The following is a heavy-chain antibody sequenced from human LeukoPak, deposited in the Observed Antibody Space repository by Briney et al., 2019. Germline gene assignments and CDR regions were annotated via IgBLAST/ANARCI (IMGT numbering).Heavy chain of an antibody. CDR1: GYTFTSNY. V-gene: IGHV1-46*01. CDR2: IYPRDGST. Sequence: ASVKVSCKASGYTFTSNYIHWVRQAPGQGLEWMGMIYPRDGSTSYAQKFQGRVTVTRDTSTSTVHMELSGLRSEDTAVYYCARGPVELERLSSEYFQHWGQGTLVTVSS. J-gene: IGHJ1*01. CDR3: ARGPVELERLSSEYFQH. D-gene: IGHD1-1*01.